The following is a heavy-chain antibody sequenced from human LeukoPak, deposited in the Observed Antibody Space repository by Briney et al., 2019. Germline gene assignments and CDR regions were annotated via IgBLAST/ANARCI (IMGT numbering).Heavy chain of an antibody. V-gene: IGHV3-30*04. Sequence: GGSLRLSCAASGFTFSSYAMHWVRQAPGKGLEWVAVISYDGSNKYYADSVKGRFTISRDNSKNTLYLQMNSLRAEDTAVYYCARDAGLRFLEWLLSPSDYYMDVWGKGTTVTISS. J-gene: IGHJ6*03. CDR2: ISYDGSNK. CDR1: GFTFSSYA. CDR3: ARDAGLRFLEWLLSPSDYYMDV. D-gene: IGHD3-3*01.